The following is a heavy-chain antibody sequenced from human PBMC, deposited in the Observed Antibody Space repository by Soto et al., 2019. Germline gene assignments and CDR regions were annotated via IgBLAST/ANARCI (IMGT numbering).Heavy chain of an antibody. V-gene: IGHV4-30-4*01. CDR3: ARGPTYYDILTGLFFDY. D-gene: IGHD3-9*01. J-gene: IGHJ4*02. Sequence: QVQLQESGPGLVKPSQTLSLTCTVSGGSISSGDYYWSWIRQPPGKGLEWIGYIYYRGSTYYNPSLKSRVTISVDPSKNQFSLKLSSVTAADTAVYYCARGPTYYDILTGLFFDYWGQGSLVTVSS. CDR1: GGSISSGDYY. CDR2: IYYRGST.